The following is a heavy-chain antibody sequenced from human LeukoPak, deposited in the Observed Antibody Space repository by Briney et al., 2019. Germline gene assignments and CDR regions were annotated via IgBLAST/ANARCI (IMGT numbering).Heavy chain of an antibody. Sequence: PGGSLRLSCAASGFTFSSYAMSWVRQAPGKGLEWVSGISWNSGSIGYADSVKGRFTISRDNAKNSLYLQMNSLRAEDTALYYCAKTTTIAAAPSYFDYWGQGTLVTVSS. CDR3: AKTTTIAAAPSYFDY. V-gene: IGHV3-9*01. D-gene: IGHD6-13*01. CDR2: ISWNSGSI. J-gene: IGHJ4*02. CDR1: GFTFSSYA.